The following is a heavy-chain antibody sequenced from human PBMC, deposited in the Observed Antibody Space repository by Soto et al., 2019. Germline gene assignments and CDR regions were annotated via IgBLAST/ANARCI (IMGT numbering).Heavy chain of an antibody. Sequence: GGSLRLSCAASGFTFSSYGMHWVRQAPGKGLEWVAVISYDGSNKYYADSVKGRFTISRDNSKNTLYLQMNSLRAEDTAVYYCAKEEPAKPYDSSGYSIPLSWGQGTLVTVSS. V-gene: IGHV3-30*18. J-gene: IGHJ4*02. CDR1: GFTFSSYG. CDR3: AKEEPAKPYDSSGYSIPLS. CDR2: ISYDGSNK. D-gene: IGHD3-22*01.